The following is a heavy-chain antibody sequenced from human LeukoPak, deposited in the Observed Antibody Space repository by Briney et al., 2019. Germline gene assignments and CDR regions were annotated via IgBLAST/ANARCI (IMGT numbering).Heavy chain of an antibody. J-gene: IGHJ4*02. CDR1: GFTFSNAW. D-gene: IGHD6-13*01. Sequence: GGSLRLSCAASGFTFSNAWMSWVRQAPGKGLEWVSSISSSSSYIYYADSVKGRFTISRDNAKNSLYLQMNSLRAEDTAVYYCVAAAGTARFDYWGQGTLVTVSS. CDR2: ISSSSSYI. V-gene: IGHV3-21*01. CDR3: VAAAGTARFDY.